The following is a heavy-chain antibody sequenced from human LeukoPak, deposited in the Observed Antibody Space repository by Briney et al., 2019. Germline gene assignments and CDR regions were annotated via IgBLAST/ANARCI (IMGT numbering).Heavy chain of an antibody. CDR2: MNPNSGNT. Sequence: ASVKVSCTASGYTFTSYDINWVRQATGQGLEWMGWMNPNSGNTGYAQNFQGRVTMTRSTALSTAYMELSSLKSDDTAVYYCTRGPPNWGYDFWGQGTLVTVSS. J-gene: IGHJ4*02. D-gene: IGHD3/OR15-3a*01. CDR3: TRGPPNWGYDF. V-gene: IGHV1-8*01. CDR1: GYTFTSYD.